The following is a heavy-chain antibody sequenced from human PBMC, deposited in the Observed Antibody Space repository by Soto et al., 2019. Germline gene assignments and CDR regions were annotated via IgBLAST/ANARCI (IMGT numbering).Heavy chain of an antibody. V-gene: IGHV4-4*02. CDR3: ARVRQACSANNCYFDP. CDR2: VHISGHS. CDR1: GGSVRAPDW. J-gene: IGHJ5*01. Sequence: SETLSLTCTLSGGSVRAPDWWNWVRQPPDKGLEWIAEVHISGHSNYNPSLRSRVSVSIDSSKNQFYLNLNSVTAADTAIYYCARVRQACSANNCYFDPWGQGTQVTVSS. D-gene: IGHD1-1*01.